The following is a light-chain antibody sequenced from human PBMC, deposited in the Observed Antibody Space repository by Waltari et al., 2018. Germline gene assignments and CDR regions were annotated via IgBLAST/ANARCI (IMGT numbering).Light chain of an antibody. V-gene: IGKV3-11*01. CDR2: DAS. CDR1: QSVGTY. CDR3: QQRSTWLT. Sequence: IVLTQSPATLSLSPGERATLTCRANQSVGTYLAWYQKKAGLAPRLLIYDASIRASGIPARFSGSGSGTDFALTISSLEPEDFAVYYCQQRSTWLTFGGGTTVDIK. J-gene: IGKJ4*01.